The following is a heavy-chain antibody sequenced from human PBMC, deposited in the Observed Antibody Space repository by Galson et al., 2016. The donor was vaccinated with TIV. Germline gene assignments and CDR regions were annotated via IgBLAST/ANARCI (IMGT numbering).Heavy chain of an antibody. CDR1: GYSFTTYG. V-gene: IGHV1-18*01. CDR3: ARTYATSHYQFYFEF. D-gene: IGHD3-22*01. Sequence: SVKVSCKASGYSFTTYGISWVRQAPGQGLEWMGWISAHSGHTDYAQKLQGRVTMTTDTATNTAYMELRSLRSDDTAVYYCARTYATSHYQFYFEFWGQGTLVTVAS. CDR2: ISAHSGHT. J-gene: IGHJ4*02.